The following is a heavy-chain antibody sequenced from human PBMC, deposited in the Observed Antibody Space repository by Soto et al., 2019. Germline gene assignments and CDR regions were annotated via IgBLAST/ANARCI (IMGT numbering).Heavy chain of an antibody. CDR1: GGSITSSTW. D-gene: IGHD6-13*01. J-gene: IGHJ4*02. CDR2: IYHSGST. Sequence: SETPSLTCTVSGGSITSSTWWSWVRQTPGKGLEWIGEIYHSGSTNYNPSLKSRVAISIDKSKNQLSLRLNSVSAADTAVYFCASISAAVVSTGLAYWGQGTLVTVSS. V-gene: IGHV4-4*02. CDR3: ASISAAVVSTGLAY.